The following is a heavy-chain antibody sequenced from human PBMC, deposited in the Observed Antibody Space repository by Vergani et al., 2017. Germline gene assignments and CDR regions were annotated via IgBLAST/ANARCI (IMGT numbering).Heavy chain of an antibody. D-gene: IGHD6-19*01. CDR1: GYTFTGYY. CDR3: ARDGAVAGIPPLFDY. Sequence: QVQLVQSGAEVKKPGASVMVSCKASGYTFTGYYMHWVRQAPGQGLEWMGWINPNSGGTNYAQKFQGRVTMTRDTSISTAYMELSRLRSDDTAVYYCARDGAVAGIPPLFDYWGQGTLVTVSS. V-gene: IGHV1-2*02. CDR2: INPNSGGT. J-gene: IGHJ4*02.